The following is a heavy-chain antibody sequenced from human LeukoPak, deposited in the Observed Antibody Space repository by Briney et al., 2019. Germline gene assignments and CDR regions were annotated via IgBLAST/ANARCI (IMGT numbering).Heavy chain of an antibody. CDR3: ARDVRAYSTSSSAFDI. CDR1: GYTFTSYG. J-gene: IGHJ3*02. V-gene: IGHV1-18*01. Sequence: ASVKVSCKASGYTFTSYGISWVRQAPGQGLEWMGWISAYNGNTNYAQKLQGRVTMTTDTSTSTAYMELGSLRSDDTAVYYCARDVRAYSTSSSAFDIWGQGTMVTISS. D-gene: IGHD6-6*01. CDR2: ISAYNGNT.